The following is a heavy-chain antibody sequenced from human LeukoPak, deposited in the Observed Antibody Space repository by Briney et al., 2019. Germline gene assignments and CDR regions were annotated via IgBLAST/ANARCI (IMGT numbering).Heavy chain of an antibody. V-gene: IGHV3-48*04. CDR1: GFTFSSYT. J-gene: IGHJ4*02. CDR3: SRDRLGGLDH. D-gene: IGHD5-12*01. Sequence: GGSLRLSCAASGFTFSSYTMNWVRQPPGKGLEWVSNIGTSSTTIYYADSVKGRFTISRDNAKNSVYLQMNSLRPEDTAVYYCSRDRLGGLDHWGQGTLVTVSS. CDR2: IGTSSTTI.